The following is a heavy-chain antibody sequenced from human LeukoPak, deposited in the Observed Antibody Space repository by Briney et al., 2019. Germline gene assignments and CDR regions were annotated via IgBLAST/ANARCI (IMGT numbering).Heavy chain of an antibody. D-gene: IGHD2-2*01. CDR3: ASPVVPAAVTPYYNYYGMDV. Sequence: ASVKVSCKVSGYTLTELSMHWARQAPGKGLEWMGGFDPEDGETIYAQKFQGRVTMTEDTSTDTVYMELSSLRSEDTAVYYCASPVVPAAVTPYYNYYGMDVWGQGTTVTVSS. CDR1: GYTLTELS. V-gene: IGHV1-24*01. J-gene: IGHJ6*02. CDR2: FDPEDGET.